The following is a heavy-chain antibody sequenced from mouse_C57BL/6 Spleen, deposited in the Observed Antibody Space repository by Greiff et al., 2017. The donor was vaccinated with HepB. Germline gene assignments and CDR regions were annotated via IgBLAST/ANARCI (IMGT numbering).Heavy chain of an antibody. CDR2: IDPETGGT. J-gene: IGHJ2*01. V-gene: IGHV1-15*01. Sequence: VKLVESGAELVRPGASVTLSCKASGYTFTDYEMHWVKQTPVHGLEWIGAIDPETGGTAYNQKFKGKAILTADKSSSTAYMELRSLTSEDSAVYYCTRWGYDYDGYYFDYWGQGTTLTVSS. CDR3: TRWGYDYDGYYFDY. D-gene: IGHD2-4*01. CDR1: GYTFTDYE.